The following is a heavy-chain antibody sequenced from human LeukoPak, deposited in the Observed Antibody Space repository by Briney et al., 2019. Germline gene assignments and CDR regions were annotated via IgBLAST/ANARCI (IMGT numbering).Heavy chain of an antibody. CDR2: INPNSGGT. V-gene: IGHV1-2*02. CDR3: ARTYNWKLDYYYGMDV. Sequence: ASVKVSCKASGYTFTGYYMHWVRQAPGQGLEWMGWINPNSGGTNYAQKFQGRVTMTRDTSISTAHMELSRLRSDDTAVYYCARTYNWKLDYYYGMDVWGQGTTVTVSS. J-gene: IGHJ6*02. CDR1: GYTFTGYY. D-gene: IGHD1-20*01.